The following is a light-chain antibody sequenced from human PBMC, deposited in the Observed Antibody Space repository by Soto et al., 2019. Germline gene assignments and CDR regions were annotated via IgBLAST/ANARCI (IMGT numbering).Light chain of an antibody. J-gene: IGKJ4*01. CDR1: QSISSW. CDR3: QQTYDSLVS. CDR2: KAS. V-gene: IGKV1-5*03. Sequence: DIQMTQSPSILSASVGDRVTITCRASQSISSWLAWYQQKPGKAPNLLIHKASHLESGVPSRFSGSGSGTEFTLTISSLQPEDFGTYYCQQTYDSLVSFGGGTKVDI.